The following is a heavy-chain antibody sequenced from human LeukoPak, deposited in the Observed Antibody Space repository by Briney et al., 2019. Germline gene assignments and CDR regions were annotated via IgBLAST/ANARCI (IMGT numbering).Heavy chain of an antibody. CDR2: ISAYNGNT. Sequence: ASVKVSCKASGYTFTSYGISWVRQAPGQGLEWMGWISAYNGNTNYVQKLQGRVTMTTDTSTGTAYMELRSLRSDDTAVYYCARGYYDSSGYHLGPPFDYWGQGTLVTVSS. J-gene: IGHJ4*02. CDR1: GYTFTSYG. D-gene: IGHD3-22*01. V-gene: IGHV1-18*01. CDR3: ARGYYDSSGYHLGPPFDY.